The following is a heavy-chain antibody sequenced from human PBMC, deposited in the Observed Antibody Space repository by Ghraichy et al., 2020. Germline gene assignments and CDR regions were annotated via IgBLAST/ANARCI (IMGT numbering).Heavy chain of an antibody. V-gene: IGHV3-74*01. CDR1: GFTFSNYW. D-gene: IGHD2-21*01. CDR2: INSDGSST. J-gene: IGHJ4*02. CDR3: ARAGYYRFGY. Sequence: GGSLRLSCAASGFTFSNYWVHWVRQAPGKGLEWVSRINSDGSSTNYADSVKGRFTIFRDNAKNTLYLQMNSLRAEDSAVYYCARAGYYRFGYWGQGTLVTVSS.